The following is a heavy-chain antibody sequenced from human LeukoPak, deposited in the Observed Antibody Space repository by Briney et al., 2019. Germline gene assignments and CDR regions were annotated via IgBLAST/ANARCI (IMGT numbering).Heavy chain of an antibody. CDR1: GGSINNYY. CDR2: IYYTGIT. V-gene: IGHV4-59*01. D-gene: IGHD3-3*01. CDR3: ARASSTPGSGYYPFDY. J-gene: IGHJ4*02. Sequence: SETLSLICIVSGGSINNYYWSWVRQSPGRGLEWIGYIYYTGITNYNPSLRSRVILSVDTSKNQFSLKLRSVTAADTAVYFCARASSTPGSGYYPFDYWGQGTLVTVSS.